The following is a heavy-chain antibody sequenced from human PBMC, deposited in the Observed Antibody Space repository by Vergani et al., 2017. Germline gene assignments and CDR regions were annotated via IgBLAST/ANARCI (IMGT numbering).Heavy chain of an antibody. D-gene: IGHD2-2*02. V-gene: IGHV3-30-3*01. CDR2: ISFDGTNE. CDR1: GFALNRHA. Sequence: QVQLVESGGGVVQPGTSLRLSCVVSGFALNRHAMYWVRQAPGKGLEWVVGISFDGTNEYYPDLVKGRFTISRDIAKNTLYLQVRSLRLEDTGVYHCVRGRGLCAGGRCYTEAWDYWGQGTPVTVS. J-gene: IGHJ4*02. CDR3: VRGRGLCAGGRCYTEAWDY.